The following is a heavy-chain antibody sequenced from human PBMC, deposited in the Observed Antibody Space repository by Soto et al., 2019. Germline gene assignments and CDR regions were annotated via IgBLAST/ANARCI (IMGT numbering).Heavy chain of an antibody. Sequence: QVQLQESGPGLVKPSETLSLTCTVSGGSITNYYCSWFRQPPGKGLEWIGYINYDGYSAYNLSLKRRVPLSMDASKTQFSLMLESVTATDTAVYYCARHGFGPLHGLVDGWGPGTTVIVSS. V-gene: IGHV4-59*08. CDR2: INYDGYS. CDR3: ARHGFGPLHGLVDG. CDR1: GGSITNYY. J-gene: IGHJ6*02. D-gene: IGHD3-10*01.